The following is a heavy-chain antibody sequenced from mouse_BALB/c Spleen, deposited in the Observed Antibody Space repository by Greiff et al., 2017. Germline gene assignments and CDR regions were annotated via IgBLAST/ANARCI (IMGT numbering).Heavy chain of an antibody. J-gene: IGHJ1*01. CDR3: ARRWDYGYSYWYFDV. CDR2: INPNNGGT. CDR1: GYTFTEYT. Sequence: EVQLQESGPELVKPGASVKISCKTSGYTFTEYTMHWVKQSHGKSLEWIGGINPNNGGTSYNQKFKGKATLTVDKSSSTAYMELRSLTSEDSAVYYCARRWDYGYSYWYFDVWGAGTTVTVSS. D-gene: IGHD1-2*01. V-gene: IGHV1-18*01.